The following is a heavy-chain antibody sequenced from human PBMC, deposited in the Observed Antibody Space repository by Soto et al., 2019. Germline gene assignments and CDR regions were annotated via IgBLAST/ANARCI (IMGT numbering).Heavy chain of an antibody. CDR1: GFALSTRALC. CDR2: IYWNDDK. CDR3: AHRDDLRGFDV. D-gene: IGHD3-16*01. Sequence: QITLKESGPTLVKPTQTLTLTCAFSGFALSTRALCVGLIRQPPGKSLKWLALIYWNDDKRYSPSLKDRLTITKETYKTYVVLTMTNMDPVDTATYYCAHRDDLRGFDVWGQGKMVTVSS. V-gene: IGHV2-5*01. J-gene: IGHJ3*01.